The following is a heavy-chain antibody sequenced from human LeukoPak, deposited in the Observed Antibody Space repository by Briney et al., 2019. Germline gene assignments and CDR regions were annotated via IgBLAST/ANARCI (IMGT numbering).Heavy chain of an antibody. V-gene: IGHV4-34*01. CDR1: GGSFSGYY. Sequence: NPSETLSLTCAVYGGSFSGYYWGWIRQPPGKGLEWMGEINHSGSTNYNPSLKSRVTISVDTSKNQFSLKLSSVTAADTAVYYCARGIQLWLRLRRNNYFDYWGQGTLVTVSS. D-gene: IGHD5-18*01. CDR2: INHSGST. J-gene: IGHJ4*02. CDR3: ARGIQLWLRLRRNNYFDY.